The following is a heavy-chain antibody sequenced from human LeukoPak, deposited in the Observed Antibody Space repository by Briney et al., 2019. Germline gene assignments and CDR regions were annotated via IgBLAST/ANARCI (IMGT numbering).Heavy chain of an antibody. CDR2: INPGDSDT. V-gene: IGHV5-51*01. Sequence: PGESLKISCKGSGYSFTNYWIGWVRQMPGKGLEWMGIINPGDSDTRYSPSFQGQVTISADKSIGTAYLQWSSLKASDTAMYYCASMKIGVLFASRFDYWGQGTLVTVSS. CDR3: ASMKIGVLFASRFDY. CDR1: GYSFTNYW. J-gene: IGHJ4*02. D-gene: IGHD2/OR15-2a*01.